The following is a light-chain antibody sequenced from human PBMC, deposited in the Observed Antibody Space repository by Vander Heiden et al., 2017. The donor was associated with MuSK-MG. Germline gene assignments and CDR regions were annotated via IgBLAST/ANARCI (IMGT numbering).Light chain of an antibody. CDR1: GSNIGQNS. Sequence: QSVLTQPPSVTAAPAQMVTIPCTGSGSNIGQNSVSWYQQLPETAPKLVIYESDKRPAGIPDRFSASKSGTSATLAITGLQTGDEADYYCAAWDQSLSGRVFGGGTKLTVL. J-gene: IGLJ3*02. CDR2: ESD. V-gene: IGLV1-51*01. CDR3: AAWDQSLSGRV.